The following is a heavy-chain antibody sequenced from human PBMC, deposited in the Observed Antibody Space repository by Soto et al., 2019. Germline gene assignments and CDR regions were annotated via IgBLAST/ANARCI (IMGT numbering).Heavy chain of an antibody. J-gene: IGHJ4*02. CDR1: GFSLSTSGVG. Sequence: QITLKESGPTLVKPTQTLTLTCTFSGFSLSTSGVGVGGIRQPPGKALEWLALIYWDDDKRYSPSLKSRLTITKDTAKNQVFLKMTNMDPVDTATYYCAHSLIPNWGSRGAFDYWGQGTLVTVSS. CDR2: IYWDDDK. CDR3: AHSLIPNWGSRGAFDY. V-gene: IGHV2-5*02. D-gene: IGHD7-27*01.